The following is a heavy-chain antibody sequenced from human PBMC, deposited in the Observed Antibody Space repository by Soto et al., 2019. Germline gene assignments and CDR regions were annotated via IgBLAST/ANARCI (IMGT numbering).Heavy chain of an antibody. Sequence: GGSLRLSCAASGFTFSSYGMHWVRQAPGKGLEWVAVIWYDGSNKYYADSVKGRFTISRDNSKNTLYLQMGSLRAEDMAVYYCARLETDYYYMDVWGKGTTVTVSS. CDR2: IWYDGSNK. CDR3: ARLETDYYYMDV. V-gene: IGHV3-33*01. CDR1: GFTFSSYG. J-gene: IGHJ6*03.